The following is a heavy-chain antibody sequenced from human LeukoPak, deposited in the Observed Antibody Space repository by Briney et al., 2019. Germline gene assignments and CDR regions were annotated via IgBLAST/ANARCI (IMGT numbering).Heavy chain of an antibody. V-gene: IGHV4-59*08. CDR3: ARYQRGCPFDY. CDR1: GGSISSYY. Sequence: SETLSLTCTVSGGSISSYYWSWIRQPPGKGLEWIGYIYYSGSTNYNPSLKSRVTISVDTSKNQFSLKLSSVTAADTAVYYCARYQRGCPFDYWGQGTLVTVS. CDR2: IYYSGST. D-gene: IGHD3-10*01. J-gene: IGHJ4*02.